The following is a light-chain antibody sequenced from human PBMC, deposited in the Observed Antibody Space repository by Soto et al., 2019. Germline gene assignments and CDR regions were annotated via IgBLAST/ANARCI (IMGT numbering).Light chain of an antibody. Sequence: EIVLTQSPGTLSLSPGERATLSCRASQSVSSSYLAWYQQKPGQAPRLLIYGASSRATGIPDRFSGSGSGTDFTLTISRLGPEDFGVYYCQQYGNSPPTFGQGTKVEIK. CDR3: QQYGNSPPT. V-gene: IGKV3-20*01. CDR2: GAS. CDR1: QSVSSSY. J-gene: IGKJ1*01.